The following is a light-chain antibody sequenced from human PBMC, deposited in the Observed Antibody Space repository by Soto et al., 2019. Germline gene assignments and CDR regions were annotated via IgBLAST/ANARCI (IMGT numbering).Light chain of an antibody. CDR3: QQYRSSPPRT. CDR2: GAS. CDR1: QSVSNDF. Sequence: EIVLTQSPGILSLSPGERATLSCRASQSVSNDFLAWYQQKPGQAPRLLIYGASTRATDVPDRFSGSGSGADFTLSISRLEPEDFAVYYCQQYRSSPPRTFGQGTKVEMK. V-gene: IGKV3-20*01. J-gene: IGKJ1*01.